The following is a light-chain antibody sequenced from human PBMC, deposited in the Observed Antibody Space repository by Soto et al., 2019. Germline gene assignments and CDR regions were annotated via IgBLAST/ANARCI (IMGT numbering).Light chain of an antibody. CDR3: QPYGYSPCT. J-gene: IGKJ1*01. CDR2: GAS. Sequence: EIVLTQSPGTLSLSPGERATLSCRASQTVSINYLAWYQQKPGQAPRLRVYGASSRATGIPDRFSGSGSGTDVTLTISILEPEDLAVYYCQPYGYSPCTFGRGTKVAIK. CDR1: QTVSINY. V-gene: IGKV3-20*01.